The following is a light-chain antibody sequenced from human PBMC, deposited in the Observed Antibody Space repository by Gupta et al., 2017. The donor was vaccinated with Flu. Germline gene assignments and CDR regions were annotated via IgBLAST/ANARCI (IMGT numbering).Light chain of an antibody. J-gene: IGKJ1*01. V-gene: IGKV3-11*01. CDR1: QGVCRF. CDR3: QQRSSWPWT. Sequence: TLSLAPGERAPPSCRTHQGVCRFFALYQPKPGPAPRLLNYEASHRAPGIPARFSGSGSGTDFTLIISSLEPEDFAVYYCQQRSSWPWTFGQGTKVEI. CDR2: EAS.